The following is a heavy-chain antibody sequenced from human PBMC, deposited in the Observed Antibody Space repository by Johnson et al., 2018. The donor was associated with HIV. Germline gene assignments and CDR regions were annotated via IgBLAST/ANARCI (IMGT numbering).Heavy chain of an antibody. CDR1: GFTVSRNY. V-gene: IGHV3-66*01. D-gene: IGHD3-22*01. Sequence: VQLVESGGGLVQPGGSLRLSCAASGFTVSRNYMTWVRQAPGKGLEWVSVIYGGGNTYYADSVKGRFTISRDNSQNTLYLQMNSLRAEDTAVYYCARDRRYYDRSGYYHDAFDIWGQGKMVTVSS. CDR2: IYGGGNT. CDR3: ARDRRYYDRSGYYHDAFDI. J-gene: IGHJ3*02.